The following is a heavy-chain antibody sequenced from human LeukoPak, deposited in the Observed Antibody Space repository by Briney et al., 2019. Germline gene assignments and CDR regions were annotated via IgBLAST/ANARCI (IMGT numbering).Heavy chain of an antibody. V-gene: IGHV3-23*01. J-gene: IGHJ6*02. D-gene: IGHD4-17*01. Sequence: PGGSLRLSCAASGFTLSTYAMSWVRQAPGKGLEWVSSIGGSGDNTYYADSVKGRFTISRDNSRNTLFLQMNNLRAEDTALYYCAKVPTYYFYYAMDVWGQGTTVTVSS. CDR3: AKVPTYYFYYAMDV. CDR2: IGGSGDNT. CDR1: GFTLSTYA.